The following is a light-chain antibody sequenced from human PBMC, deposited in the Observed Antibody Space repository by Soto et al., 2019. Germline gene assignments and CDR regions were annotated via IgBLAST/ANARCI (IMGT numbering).Light chain of an antibody. CDR2: GAS. Sequence: EIVLTQSPGTLSLSPGERATLSCRASQSVSSNNLAWYQQRPGQAPRVVIYGASTRATGIPERFSGSGSGTDFTLTISRLEPGDFAVYYCQKYGRSPFTFGPGTKVDIK. V-gene: IGKV3-20*01. J-gene: IGKJ3*01. CDR3: QKYGRSPFT. CDR1: QSVSSNN.